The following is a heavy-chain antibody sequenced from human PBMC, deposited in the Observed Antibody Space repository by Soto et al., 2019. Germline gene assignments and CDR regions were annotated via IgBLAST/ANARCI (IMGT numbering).Heavy chain of an antibody. CDR3: ARGPGSSDWCDYYYYGMDV. CDR2: MNPNSGYT. D-gene: IGHD6-19*01. J-gene: IGHJ6*02. Sequence: QVQLVQSGAEVKKPGASVKVSCKASGYTFTSYDINWVRQATGEGLEWLGWMNPNSGYTGYAQKFEGRVTMTRSTSISTAYMELSSLRSEETAVYYCARGPGSSDWCDYYYYGMDVWGQGTTVTVSS. V-gene: IGHV1-8*01. CDR1: GYTFTSYD.